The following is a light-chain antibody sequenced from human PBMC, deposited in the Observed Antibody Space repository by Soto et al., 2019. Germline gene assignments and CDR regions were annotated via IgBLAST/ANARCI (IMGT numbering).Light chain of an antibody. Sequence: DIQMTQSPSTLSASVGDRVTITCRASQSISSWLAWYQQKPGKAPKLLIYDASSLESGVPSRFSGSGSGTDFTLTISSLQPDDFATYYCQQGWAFGQGTKVDIK. CDR2: DAS. V-gene: IGKV1-5*01. CDR3: QQGWA. CDR1: QSISSW. J-gene: IGKJ1*01.